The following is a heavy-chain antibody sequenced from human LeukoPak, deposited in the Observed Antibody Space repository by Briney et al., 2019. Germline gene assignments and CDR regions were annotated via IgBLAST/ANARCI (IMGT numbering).Heavy chain of an antibody. CDR3: AKNSHDRSAKSKHYYFDY. Sequence: PGRSLGLSCAASGFTFSSYGMHWVRQAPGKGLEWVAAISYDGSFKYYADSVKGRFTISGDNSKNTLYLQMSSLSAEDTAVYSCAKNSHDRSAKSKHYYFDYWGQGTLVTVSS. CDR1: GFTFSSYG. J-gene: IGHJ4*02. CDR2: ISYDGSFK. V-gene: IGHV3-30*18. D-gene: IGHD3-22*01.